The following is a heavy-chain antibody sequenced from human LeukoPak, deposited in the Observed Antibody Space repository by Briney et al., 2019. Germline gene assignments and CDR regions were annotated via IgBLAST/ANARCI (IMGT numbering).Heavy chain of an antibody. CDR2: IGWVGDK. J-gene: IGHJ4*02. D-gene: IGHD1-26*01. CDR1: GFSLNTNSMC. V-gene: IGHV2-70*11. Sequence: SGPTLVNPTQTLTLTCTFSGFSLNTNSMCVSWIRQPPGKALEWLARIGWVGDKYYSTSLKTRLTISKDTSKNQVVLTMTNMESVDTATYYCARMITLSDGRYSSKTLDYWGQGTLVTVSS. CDR3: ARMITLSDGRYSSKTLDY.